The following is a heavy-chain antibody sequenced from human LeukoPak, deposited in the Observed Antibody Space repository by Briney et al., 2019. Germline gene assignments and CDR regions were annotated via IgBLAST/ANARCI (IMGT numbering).Heavy chain of an antibody. CDR2: IYYSGST. CDR3: ASLAAVAGWGTYYYYYGMDV. V-gene: IGHV4-39*01. Sequence: SETLSLTCTVSGGSISSSSYYWGWTRQPPGKGLEWIGSIYYSGSTYYNPSLKSRVTISVDTSKNQFSLKLSSVTAADTAVYYCASLAAVAGWGTYYYYYGMDVWGQGTTVTVPS. J-gene: IGHJ6*02. D-gene: IGHD6-19*01. CDR1: GGSISSSSYY.